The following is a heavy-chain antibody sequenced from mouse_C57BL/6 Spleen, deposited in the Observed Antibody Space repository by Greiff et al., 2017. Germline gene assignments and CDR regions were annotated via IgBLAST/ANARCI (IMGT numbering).Heavy chain of an antibody. V-gene: IGHV3-6*01. Sequence: EVQLVESGPGLVKPSQSLSLTCSVTGYSITSGYYWNWIRQFPGNKLEWMGYISYDGSNNYNPSLKNRIPITRDTSKNQFFLKLNSVTTEDTATDYCARGLLPLPYDSNPGYFDVWGTGTAVTVSS. CDR1: GYSITSGYY. D-gene: IGHD2-5*01. CDR3: ARGLLPLPYDSNPGYFDV. CDR2: ISYDGSN. J-gene: IGHJ1*03.